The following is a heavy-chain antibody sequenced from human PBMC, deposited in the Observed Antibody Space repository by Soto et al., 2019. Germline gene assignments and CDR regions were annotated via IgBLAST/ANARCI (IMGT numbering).Heavy chain of an antibody. J-gene: IGHJ5*02. CDR1: GGTFSSYA. CDR3: ARLYSGWSPQIGWFDP. Sequence: GASVKVSCKASGGTFSSYAISWVRQAPGQGLEWMGGIIPIFGTANYAQKFQGRVTITADESTSTAYMELSSLRSEDTAVYYCARLYSGWSPQIGWFDPWGQGTLVTVSS. CDR2: IIPIFGTA. D-gene: IGHD6-19*01. V-gene: IGHV1-69*13.